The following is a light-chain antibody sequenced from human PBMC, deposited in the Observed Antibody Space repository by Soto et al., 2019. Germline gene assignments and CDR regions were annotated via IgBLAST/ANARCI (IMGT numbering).Light chain of an antibody. CDR3: QQLNSYPL. Sequence: LLSAPVGDRVTITCRASQGISSYLAWYQQKPGKAPELLIYAASTLQTGVPSRFSGSGSGTEFTITISSLQPEDSATYYCQQLNSYPLFGGGTKVDIK. J-gene: IGKJ4*01. CDR1: QGISSY. V-gene: IGKV1-9*01. CDR2: AAS.